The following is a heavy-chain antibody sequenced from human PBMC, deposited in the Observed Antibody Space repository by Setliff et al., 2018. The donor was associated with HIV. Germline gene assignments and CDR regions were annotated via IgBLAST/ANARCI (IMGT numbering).Heavy chain of an antibody. CDR3: ARSIVPVASGYYYFEY. CDR2: IDASANT. V-gene: IGHV4-38-2*02. J-gene: IGHJ4*02. D-gene: IGHD3-3*01. CDR1: GFSISSNYY. Sequence: SETLSLTCTVSGFSISSNYYWAWIRQAPGKGLEWIGCIDASANTYYIPSLKSRATISVDTSKNQFSLRLSSVAAGDTAVYYCARSIVPVASGYYYFEYWGQGTLVTVSS.